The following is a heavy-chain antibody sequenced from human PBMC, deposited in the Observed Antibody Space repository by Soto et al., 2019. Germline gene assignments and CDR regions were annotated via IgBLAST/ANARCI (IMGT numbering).Heavy chain of an antibody. CDR2: IDWDDDK. V-gene: IGHV2-70*13. CDR1: GFSISTSGMC. Sequence: XGLTLDQTTESLTLTVTFSGFSISTSGMCVTWIRQPPGKALEWLALIDWDDDKYYSTSLKTRLSISKDTSTNQVVLTMTNMDPVDTGAYYCARIRNSGYYYDVWGQGTLVTGS. J-gene: IGHJ4*02. D-gene: IGHD3-22*01. CDR3: ARIRNSGYYYDV.